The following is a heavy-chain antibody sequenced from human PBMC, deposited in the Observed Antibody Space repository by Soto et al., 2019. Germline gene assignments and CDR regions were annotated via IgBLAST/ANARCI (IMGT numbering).Heavy chain of an antibody. CDR2: IIPIFGTA. V-gene: IGHV1-69*13. CDR1: GGTFSSYA. J-gene: IGHJ5*02. CDR3: ARDPGGAAAGTPYYRFDP. Sequence: GASVKVSCKASGGTFSSYAISWVRQAPGQGLEWMGGIIPIFGTANYAQKFQGRVTITADESTSTAYMELSSLRSEDTAVYYCARDPGGAAAGTPYYRFDPWGQGTLVTVSS. D-gene: IGHD6-13*01.